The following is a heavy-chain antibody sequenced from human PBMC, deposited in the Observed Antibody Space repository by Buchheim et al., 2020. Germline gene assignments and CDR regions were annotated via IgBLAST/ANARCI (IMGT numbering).Heavy chain of an antibody. D-gene: IGHD4-17*01. Sequence: QVQLVESGGGVVQPGRSLRLSCAASGFTFSSYGMHWVRQAPGKGLEWVAVISYDGSNKYYADSVKGRFTISRDNSKHTLYLQMNSLRAEDTAVYYCAKEEVDGDYYYYYYGMDVWGQGTT. CDR3: AKEEVDGDYYYYYYGMDV. CDR1: GFTFSSYG. CDR2: ISYDGSNK. J-gene: IGHJ6*02. V-gene: IGHV3-30*18.